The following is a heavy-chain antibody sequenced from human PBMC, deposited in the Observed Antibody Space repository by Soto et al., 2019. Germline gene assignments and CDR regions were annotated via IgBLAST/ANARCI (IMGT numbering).Heavy chain of an antibody. CDR1: GGSISSGDYY. CDR3: ARVTVAAAGTLVEDWFDP. Sequence: PSETLSLTCTVSGGSISSGDYYWSWIRQPPGKGLEWIGYIYYSGSTHYNPSLKSRVTISVDTSKNQFSLKLSSVTAADTAVYYCARVTVAAAGTLVEDWFDPWGRGTLVTVSS. D-gene: IGHD6-13*01. V-gene: IGHV4-30-4*01. J-gene: IGHJ5*02. CDR2: IYYSGST.